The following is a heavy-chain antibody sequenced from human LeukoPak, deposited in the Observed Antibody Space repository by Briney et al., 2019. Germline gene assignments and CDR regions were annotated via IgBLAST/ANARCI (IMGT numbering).Heavy chain of an antibody. CDR1: GGSFSGYY. D-gene: IGHD1-26*01. CDR3: ARAGWELYYYYYMDV. J-gene: IGHJ6*03. CDR2: IYHSGST. V-gene: IGHV4-38-2*01. Sequence: SETLSLTCAVYGGSFSGYYWGWIRQPPGKGLEWIGSIYHSGSTYYNPSLKSRVTISVDTSKNQFSLKLSSVTAADTAVYYCARAGWELYYYYYMDVWGKGTTVTVSS.